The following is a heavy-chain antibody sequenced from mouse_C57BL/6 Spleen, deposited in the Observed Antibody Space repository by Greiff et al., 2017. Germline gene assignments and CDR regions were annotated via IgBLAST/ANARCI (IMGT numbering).Heavy chain of an antibody. CDR2: IYPGSGST. CDR3: ARELGENAMDY. V-gene: IGHV1-55*01. Sequence: QVQLQQPGAELVKPGASVKMSCKASGYTFTSYWITWVKQRPGQGLEWIGDIYPGSGSTNYNEKFKSKATLTVDTSSSTAYMQLSSLTSEDAAVYYCARELGENAMDYWGQGTSVTVSS. D-gene: IGHD4-1*01. J-gene: IGHJ4*01. CDR1: GYTFTSYW.